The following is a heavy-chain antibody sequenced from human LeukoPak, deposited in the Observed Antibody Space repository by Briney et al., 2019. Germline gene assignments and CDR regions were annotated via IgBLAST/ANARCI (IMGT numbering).Heavy chain of an antibody. CDR1: GGSISSYY. CDR3: ARNPRRKYFDY. Sequence: SETLSLTCTVSGGSISSYYWSWVRQPPGKALEWIGYIYYSGTTNYNPSLKSRVTISVDTSKNQFSLNLTSVTAADTAVYYCARNPRRKYFDYWGQGTLVTVSS. V-gene: IGHV4-59*01. CDR2: IYYSGTT. J-gene: IGHJ4*02.